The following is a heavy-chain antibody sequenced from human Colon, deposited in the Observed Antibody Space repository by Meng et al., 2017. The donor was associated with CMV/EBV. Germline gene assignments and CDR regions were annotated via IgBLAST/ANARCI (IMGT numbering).Heavy chain of an antibody. CDR2: ISGSSTYI. V-gene: IGHV3-21*01. J-gene: IGHJ6*02. Sequence: GESLKISCAASGFTFSTYTMYWVRQAPGKGLEWVAYISGSSTYIFYADSVKGRFTISRDNAKNSLFLQMNSLRAEDTAVYYCLYSSLMTHGMDVWGQGTMVTVSS. CDR3: LYSSLMTHGMDV. D-gene: IGHD6-13*01. CDR1: GFTFSTYT.